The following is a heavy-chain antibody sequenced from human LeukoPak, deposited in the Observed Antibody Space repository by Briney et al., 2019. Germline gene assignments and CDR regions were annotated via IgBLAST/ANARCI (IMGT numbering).Heavy chain of an antibody. CDR1: GGAISGRRDY. V-gene: IGHV4-39*01. J-gene: IGHJ3*02. CDR2: IYYSGST. D-gene: IGHD3-16*01. Sequence: PSQTLSLTCTVSGGAISGRRDYWSWIRQPPGTGLEWIASIYYSGSTHYNPSLKSRVTISVDTSRNQFSLELRTATAADSAIYYCARNVSRGEPGGAFDIWGQGTMVTVSS. CDR3: ARNVSRGEPGGAFDI.